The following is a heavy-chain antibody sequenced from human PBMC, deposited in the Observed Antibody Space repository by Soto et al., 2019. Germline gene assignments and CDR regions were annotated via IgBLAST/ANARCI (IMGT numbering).Heavy chain of an antibody. Sequence: SVKVSCKASGFTFTRSAMQWVRHARGQRLEWIGWIVVGSGNTNYAQKFQERVTMTRDTSTSTVYMELSSLRSEDTAVYYCARDVYYDSSGYDYWGQGTLVTVSS. CDR2: IVVGSGNT. V-gene: IGHV1-58*02. D-gene: IGHD3-22*01. CDR3: ARDVYYDSSGYDY. J-gene: IGHJ4*02. CDR1: GFTFTRSA.